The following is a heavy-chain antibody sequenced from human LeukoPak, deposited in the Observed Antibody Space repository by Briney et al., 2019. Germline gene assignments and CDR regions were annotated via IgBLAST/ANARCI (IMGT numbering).Heavy chain of an antibody. CDR3: AGGLYYDSSGCQNDY. CDR2: IYYSGST. D-gene: IGHD3-22*01. Sequence: SETLSLTCTVSGGSISSGGYYWSWIRQPPGKGLEWIGYIYYSGSTYYNPSLKSRVTISVDTSKNQFSLKLSSVTAADTSVYYCAGGLYYDSSGCQNDYWGQGTLVTVSS. CDR1: GGSISSGGYY. J-gene: IGHJ4*02. V-gene: IGHV4-31*03.